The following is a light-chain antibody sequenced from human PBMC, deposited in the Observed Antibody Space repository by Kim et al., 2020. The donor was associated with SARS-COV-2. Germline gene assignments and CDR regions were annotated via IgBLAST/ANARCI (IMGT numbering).Light chain of an antibody. V-gene: IGKV1-5*01. CDR1: HSISSW. Sequence: SAPVGDRVTITCRASHSISSWLAWYQQKPGKAPKLLIYDASSLESGVPSRFSGSGSGTEFTLTISSLQPDDFATYYCQQYNSYWTFGQGTKVDIK. J-gene: IGKJ1*01. CDR2: DAS. CDR3: QQYNSYWT.